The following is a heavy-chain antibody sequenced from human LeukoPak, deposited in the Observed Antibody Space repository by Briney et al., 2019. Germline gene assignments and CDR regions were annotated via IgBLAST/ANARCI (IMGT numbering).Heavy chain of an antibody. V-gene: IGHV4-34*01. D-gene: IGHD6-13*01. CDR1: GGSFSGYY. CDR2: INHSGST. Sequence: SETLSLTCAVYGGSFSGYYWSWIRQPPGKGLEWIGEINHSGSTNYNPSLKSRVTISVDSSKNQFFLKLNSVTAADTAMYYCAIQRRAATGPHFDYWGQGSLVTVSS. J-gene: IGHJ4*02. CDR3: AIQRRAATGPHFDY.